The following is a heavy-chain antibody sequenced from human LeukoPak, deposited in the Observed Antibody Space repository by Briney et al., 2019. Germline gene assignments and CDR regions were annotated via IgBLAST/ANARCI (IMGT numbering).Heavy chain of an antibody. CDR1: GFTFSSYG. Sequence: GGSLRLSCAASGFTFSSYGMHWVRQAPGKGLEWVAFIRYDGSNKYYADSVKGRFTISRDNSKNTLYLQMNSLRAEDTAVYYCARPRTYYYGSGSRVYYFDYWGQGTLVTVSS. J-gene: IGHJ4*02. D-gene: IGHD3-10*01. V-gene: IGHV3-30*02. CDR3: ARPRTYYYGSGSRVYYFDY. CDR2: IRYDGSNK.